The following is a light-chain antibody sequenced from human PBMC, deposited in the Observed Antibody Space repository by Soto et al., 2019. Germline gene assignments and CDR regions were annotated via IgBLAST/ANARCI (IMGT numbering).Light chain of an antibody. J-gene: IGLJ1*01. V-gene: IGLV2-14*03. CDR1: SSDVGAYNY. Sequence: QSALTQPASVSGSRGQSLTISCTGTSSDVGAYNYVSWYQQHPGKAPKLMIFDVTTRPSGVSDRFSGSKSGNTASLTISGLQAEDEADYYCSSKRGSITYVFGTGTKVTVL. CDR3: SSKRGSITYV. CDR2: DVT.